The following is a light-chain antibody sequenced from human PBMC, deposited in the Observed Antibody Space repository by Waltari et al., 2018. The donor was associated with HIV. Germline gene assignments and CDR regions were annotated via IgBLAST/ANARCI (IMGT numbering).Light chain of an antibody. V-gene: IGLV2-23*02. CDR1: SSNVGSDDL. J-gene: IGLJ1*01. CDR2: EVT. Sequence: QSALTQPASVSGSPGQSITISCPGTSSNVGSDDLVSWYQQHPGEAPKLIIYEVTKRPSGVSNRFAGSTSGNTASLTIPGLQAEDEADYYCCSCPRSGIRYVFGTGTKVTVL. CDR3: CSCPRSGIRYV.